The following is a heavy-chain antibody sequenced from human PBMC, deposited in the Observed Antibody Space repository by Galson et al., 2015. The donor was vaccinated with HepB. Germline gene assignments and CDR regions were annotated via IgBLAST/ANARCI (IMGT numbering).Heavy chain of an antibody. CDR2: ISAYNGNT. CDR1: GYTFTSYG. J-gene: IGHJ6*02. D-gene: IGHD2-2*01. V-gene: IGHV1-18*04. Sequence: SVKVSCKASGYTFTSYGISWVRQAPGQGLEWMGWISAYNGNTNYAQKLQGRVTMTTDTSTSTAYMELRSLRSDDTAVYYCARDLYQLLGWSYYYGMDVWGQGTTVTVSS. CDR3: ARDLYQLLGWSYYYGMDV.